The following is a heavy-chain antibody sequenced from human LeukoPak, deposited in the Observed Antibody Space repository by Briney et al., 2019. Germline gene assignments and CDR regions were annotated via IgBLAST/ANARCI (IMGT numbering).Heavy chain of an antibody. CDR2: MNPNSGNT. V-gene: IGHV1-8*01. CDR1: GYTFTSYD. Sequence: GASVKVSCKASGYTFTSYDINWVRQATGQGLEWMGWMNPNSGNTGYAQKFQGRVTMTRNTSISTAYMELSSLRSEDTAVYYCARQEYCSGGSCYTWFDPWGQGTLVTVSS. J-gene: IGHJ5*02. CDR3: ARQEYCSGGSCYTWFDP. D-gene: IGHD2-15*01.